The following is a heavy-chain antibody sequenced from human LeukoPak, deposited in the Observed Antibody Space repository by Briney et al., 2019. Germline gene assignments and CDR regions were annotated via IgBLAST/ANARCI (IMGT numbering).Heavy chain of an antibody. CDR1: GGSISSSSYY. CDR3: ARDHYSGSYYLFDY. D-gene: IGHD1-26*01. CDR2: IYYSGST. V-gene: IGHV4-39*07. Sequence: PSETLSLTCTVSGGSISSSSYYWGWIRQPPGKGLEWIGSIYYSGSTYYNPSLKSRVTISVDTSKNQFSLKLSSVTAADTAVYYCARDHYSGSYYLFDYWGQGTLVTVSS. J-gene: IGHJ4*02.